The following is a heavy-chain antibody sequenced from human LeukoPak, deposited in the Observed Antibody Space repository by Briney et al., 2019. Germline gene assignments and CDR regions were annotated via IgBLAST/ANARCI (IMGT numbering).Heavy chain of an antibody. CDR1: GGSFSGYY. CDR2: INHSGST. CDR3: ATSTTGAMKIDY. V-gene: IGHV4-34*01. Sequence: PSETLSLTCAVYGGSFSGYYWSWIRQPPGKGLEWIGEINHSGSTNYNPSLKSRVTISVDTSMNQFSLRLRSVTAADTAVYYCATSTTGAMKIDYWGQGTLVTVSS. D-gene: IGHD4-17*01. J-gene: IGHJ4*02.